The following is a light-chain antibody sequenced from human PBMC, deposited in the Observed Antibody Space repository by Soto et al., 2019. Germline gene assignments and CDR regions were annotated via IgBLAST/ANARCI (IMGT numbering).Light chain of an antibody. CDR3: SSHAASSTYV. Sequence: QSVLTQPASVSGSPGQSITISCTGTSSVVGSYDLVSWFQQHPGKAPKLMIYEVSKRPSGVSNRFSGSKSGNTASLTISGLQAEDEADYYCSSHAASSTYVSRTGTKVTV. CDR2: EVS. CDR1: SSVVGSYDL. V-gene: IGLV2-23*02. J-gene: IGLJ1*01.